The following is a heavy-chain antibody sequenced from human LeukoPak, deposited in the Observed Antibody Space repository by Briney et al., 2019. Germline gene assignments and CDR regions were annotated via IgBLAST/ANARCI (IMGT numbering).Heavy chain of an antibody. J-gene: IGHJ5*02. V-gene: IGHV4-39*01. CDR2: IYYSGST. CDR3: ARSLGYCSGGSCYTNWFDP. D-gene: IGHD2-15*01. Sequence: PSETLSLTCTVSGGSISSYYWGWIRQPPGKGLEWIGSIYYSGSTYYNPSLKSRVTISVDTSKNQFSLKLSSVTAADTAVYYCARSLGYCSGGSCYTNWFDPWGQGTLVTVSS. CDR1: GGSISSYY.